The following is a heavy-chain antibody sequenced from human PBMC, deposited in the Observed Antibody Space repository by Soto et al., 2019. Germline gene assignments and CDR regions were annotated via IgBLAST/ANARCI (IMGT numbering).Heavy chain of an antibody. J-gene: IGHJ6*03. D-gene: IGHD6-13*01. CDR2: IYYSGST. Sequence: SETLSLTCTVSGCSTSSYYWSWIRQPPGKGLEWIGYIYYSGSTNYNPSLKSRVTISVDTSKNQFSLKLSSVTAADTAVYYCGRSYGSSYYYYYYMDVWGKGTTVTVS. V-gene: IGHV4-59*08. CDR3: GRSYGSSYYYYYYMDV. CDR1: GCSTSSYY.